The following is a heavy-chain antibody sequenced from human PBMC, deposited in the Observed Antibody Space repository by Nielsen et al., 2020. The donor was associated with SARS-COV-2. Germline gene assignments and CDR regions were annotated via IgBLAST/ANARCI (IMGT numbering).Heavy chain of an antibody. V-gene: IGHV1-58*01. CDR3: ARAVYSSSWHFDY. D-gene: IGHD6-13*01. CDR1: GFTFTSSA. Sequence: SVKVSCKASGFTFTSSAVQWVRQARGQRLEWIGWIVVGSGNTNYAQKFQERVTITRDMSTSTAYMELSSLRSEDTAVYYCARAVYSSSWHFDYWGQGTLVTVSS. J-gene: IGHJ4*02. CDR2: IVVGSGNT.